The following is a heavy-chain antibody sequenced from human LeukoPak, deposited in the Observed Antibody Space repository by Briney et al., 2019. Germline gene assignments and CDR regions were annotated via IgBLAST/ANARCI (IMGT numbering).Heavy chain of an antibody. D-gene: IGHD3-10*01. CDR1: GFTVSSNY. J-gene: IGHJ1*01. V-gene: IGHV3-9*01. Sequence: GGSLRLSCAASGFTVSSNYMSWVRQAPGKGLEWVSGISWNSGSIGYADSVKGRFTISRDNAKNSLYLQMNSLRAEDTALYYCAKDTTYYYGSGSYFHHWGQGTLVTVSS. CDR3: AKDTTYYYGSGSYFHH. CDR2: ISWNSGSI.